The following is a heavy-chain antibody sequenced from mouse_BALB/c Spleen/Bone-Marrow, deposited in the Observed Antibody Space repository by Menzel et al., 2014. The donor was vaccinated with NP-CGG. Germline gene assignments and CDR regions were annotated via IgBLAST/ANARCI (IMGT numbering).Heavy chain of an antibody. CDR2: ISTYYGDA. J-gene: IGHJ1*01. Sequence: VQLVESGAELVRPGVSVKISCKGSGYTFTDYSMHWVKQSHAKSLEWIGVISTYYGDASYNQKFSGKGTITVAKSSCTAYMELARMTSEDSAIYFCARGKFITTVLDTYWYLDVWGAGTTVTVSS. V-gene: IGHV1S137*01. CDR3: ARGKFITTVLDTYWYLDV. D-gene: IGHD1-1*01. CDR1: GYTFTDYS.